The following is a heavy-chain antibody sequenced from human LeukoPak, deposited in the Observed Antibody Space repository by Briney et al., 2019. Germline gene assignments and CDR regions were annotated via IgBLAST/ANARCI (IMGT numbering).Heavy chain of an antibody. Sequence: GGSLRLSCAASGFTFSSYWMHWVRQAPGKGLVWVSHINSDGSSTSYADSVKGRFTISRDNAKNTLYLQMNSLRAEDTAVYYCAKDRWLEPFGGFDIWGQGTMVTVSS. J-gene: IGHJ3*02. V-gene: IGHV3-74*01. D-gene: IGHD1-1*01. CDR2: INSDGSST. CDR3: AKDRWLEPFGGFDI. CDR1: GFTFSSYW.